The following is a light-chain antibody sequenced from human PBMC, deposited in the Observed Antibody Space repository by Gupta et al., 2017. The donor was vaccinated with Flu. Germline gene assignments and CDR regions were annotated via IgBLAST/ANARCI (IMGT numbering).Light chain of an antibody. Sequence: SSSNIGRNTVNWYQHLPGTAPKLLISGNNQRPSGVPDRFSGSKSGTSASLAISGLQSEDEADYYCAVWDDSLNGWVFGGETKLTVL. V-gene: IGLV1-44*01. CDR2: GNN. CDR3: AVWDDSLNGWV. J-gene: IGLJ3*02. CDR1: SSNIGRNT.